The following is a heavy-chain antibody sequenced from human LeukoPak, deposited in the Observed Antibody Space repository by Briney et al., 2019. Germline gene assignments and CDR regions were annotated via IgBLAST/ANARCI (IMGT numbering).Heavy chain of an antibody. V-gene: IGHV4-34*01. D-gene: IGHD3-3*01. Sequence: SETLSLTCAVYGGSFSDYYWSWIRQPPGKGLEWIGEINHSGSTNYNPSLKSRVTISVDTSKNQFSLKLSSVTAADTAVYYCSRGALPYDFWSGYYGPYFDYWGQGTLVTVSS. CDR2: INHSGST. CDR3: SRGALPYDFWSGYYGPYFDY. J-gene: IGHJ4*02. CDR1: GGSFSDYY.